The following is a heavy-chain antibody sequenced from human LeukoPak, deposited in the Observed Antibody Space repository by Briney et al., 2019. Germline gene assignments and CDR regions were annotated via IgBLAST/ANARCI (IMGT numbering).Heavy chain of an antibody. CDR2: INSAEGGT. CDR1: GYMFTHYG. Sequence: ASVKVSCKASGYMFTHYGVSWVRQAPGQGLEWMGWINSAEGGTLYVENLQGRVTLTTDTSTSTLYMELRTLRSDDTAVYYCARSSSGWSVDFWGQGTLVTVSS. V-gene: IGHV1-18*01. J-gene: IGHJ4*02. CDR3: ARSSSGWSVDF. D-gene: IGHD6-19*01.